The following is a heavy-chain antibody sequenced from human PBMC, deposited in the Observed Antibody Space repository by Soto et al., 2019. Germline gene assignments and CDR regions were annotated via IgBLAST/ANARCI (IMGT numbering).Heavy chain of an antibody. CDR2: ISGSGGST. CDR3: AKDGIRFLEWLYNAFDI. V-gene: IGHV3-23*01. CDR1: GFTFSSYA. Sequence: GGSLRLSGAASGFTFSSYAMSCVRQAPEKGLEWVSAISGSGGSTYYADSVKGRFTISRDNSKNRLYLQMNSLRAEETAVYYCAKDGIRFLEWLYNAFDIWGQGTMVTVSS. D-gene: IGHD3-3*01. J-gene: IGHJ3*02.